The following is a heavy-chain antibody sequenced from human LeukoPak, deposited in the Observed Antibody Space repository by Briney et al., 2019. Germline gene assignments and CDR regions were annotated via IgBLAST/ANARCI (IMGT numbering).Heavy chain of an antibody. V-gene: IGHV3-21*01. Sequence: PGGSLRLSCAASGFTFSSHSMNWVRQAPGKGLEWVSSFSSSSSYIYYADSVKGRFTISRDNAKNSLYLQMNSLRAEDTAVYYCARDKGHIVVVVAAIDAFDIWGQGTMVTVSS. D-gene: IGHD2-15*01. J-gene: IGHJ3*02. CDR2: FSSSSSYI. CDR1: GFTFSSHS. CDR3: ARDKGHIVVVVAAIDAFDI.